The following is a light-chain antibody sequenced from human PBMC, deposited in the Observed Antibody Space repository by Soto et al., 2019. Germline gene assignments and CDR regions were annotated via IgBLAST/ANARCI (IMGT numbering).Light chain of an antibody. CDR2: EVS. V-gene: IGLV2-14*01. CDR3: SSYTSTSSYV. CDR1: SSDIGNYNY. J-gene: IGLJ1*01. Sequence: QSAPTQPASVSGSPGQSITISCTGTSSDIGNYNYVSWYQQHPGKAPKLMISEVSNRPSGVSNRFSGSKSGNTASLTISGLQPEDEADYYCSSYTSTSSYVFGGGTKVTVL.